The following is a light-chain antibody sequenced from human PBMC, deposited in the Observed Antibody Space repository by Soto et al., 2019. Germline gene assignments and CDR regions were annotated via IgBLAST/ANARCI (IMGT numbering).Light chain of an antibody. J-gene: IGKJ1*01. CDR3: QQYVSSRT. V-gene: IGKV3-20*01. Sequence: EIVFTQSPGTLALSPGARATLSCRASQSVSNNYLAWYQQKPGQAPRILIYGASSRAAGISDRFSGSGSGTDFTLTISRMEPEDFAVYYCQQYVSSRTFGQGTKVDIK. CDR2: GAS. CDR1: QSVSNNY.